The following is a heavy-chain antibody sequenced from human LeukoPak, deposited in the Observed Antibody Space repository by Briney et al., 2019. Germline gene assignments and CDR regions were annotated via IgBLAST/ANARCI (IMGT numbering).Heavy chain of an antibody. CDR2: ISGSGGST. CDR3: AKRGGSLYYFDY. D-gene: IGHD3-10*01. V-gene: IGHV3-23*01. Sequence: GGSLRLSCAASGFTFSSYAMSWVRQAPGKGLEWVSAISGSGGSTYYADSVKGRFTISRDNSKNTLYLQMNSLRAGDTAVYYCAKRGGSLYYFDYWGQGTLVTVSS. J-gene: IGHJ4*02. CDR1: GFTFSSYA.